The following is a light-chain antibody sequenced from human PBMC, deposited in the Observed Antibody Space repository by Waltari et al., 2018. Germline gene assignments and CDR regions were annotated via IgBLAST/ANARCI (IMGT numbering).Light chain of an antibody. Sequence: EIVLTQSPATLSVSPGDRATLSCRASQNIINYLAWYQQKPGQAPRLLIFDASKRATGIPARFSGSGSGTDFTLTISSLEPEDFAVYYCHQRRNWPGTFGQGTKVEIK. CDR1: QNIINY. V-gene: IGKV3-11*01. CDR3: HQRRNWPGT. CDR2: DAS. J-gene: IGKJ1*01.